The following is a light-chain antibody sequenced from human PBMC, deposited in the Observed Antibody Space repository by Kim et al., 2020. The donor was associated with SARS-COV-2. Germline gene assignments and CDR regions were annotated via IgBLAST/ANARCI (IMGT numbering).Light chain of an antibody. CDR3: MQFLQMPYA. V-gene: IGKV2-28*01. CDR1: QSLLKISGNNY. CDR2: LGS. J-gene: IGKJ2*01. Sequence: EPGSISCRSSQSLLKISGNNYLDWYLQKPGQSPQLLIYLGSNRASGVPDRFSGTGSGTDFTLKISRVEAEDVGVYYCMQFLQMPYAFGQGTKLEI.